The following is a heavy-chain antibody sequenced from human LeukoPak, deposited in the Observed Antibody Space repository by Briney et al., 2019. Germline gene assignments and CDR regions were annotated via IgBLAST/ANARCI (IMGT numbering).Heavy chain of an antibody. CDR1: GFTFSNYA. D-gene: IGHD2-2*01. CDR3: AKDFVVVPGLVNYFDS. CDR2: IGGSGGDT. V-gene: IGHV3-23*01. Sequence: GGSLRLSCAASGFTFSNYAMNWVRQAPGKGLEWVSVIGGSGGDTYYADSVKGRFTISRDNSKNRLYLRMNSLRAEDTALYYCAKDFVVVPGLVNYFDSWGQGTLVTVSS. J-gene: IGHJ4*02.